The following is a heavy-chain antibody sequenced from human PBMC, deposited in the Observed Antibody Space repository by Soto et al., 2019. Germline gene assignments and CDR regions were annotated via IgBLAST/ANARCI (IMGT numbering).Heavy chain of an antibody. V-gene: IGHV3-21*01. CDR2: ISSSSSYI. Sequence: EVQLVESGGGLVKPGGSLRLSCAASGFTFSSYSMNWVRQAPGKGLEWVSSISSSSSYIYYADSVKGRFTISRDNAKNALYRQMNSLRAEDTAVYYCARGRPACSSGGIRGSWGQGTLVTVSS. J-gene: IGHJ5*02. D-gene: IGHD2-15*01. CDR1: GFTFSSYS. CDR3: ARGRPACSSGGIRGS.